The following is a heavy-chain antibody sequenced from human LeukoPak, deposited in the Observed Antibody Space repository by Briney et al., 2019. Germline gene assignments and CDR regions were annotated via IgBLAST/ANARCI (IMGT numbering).Heavy chain of an antibody. J-gene: IGHJ4*02. CDR1: GGSISSSSYY. CDR3: ARAIAVTGVHFDY. D-gene: IGHD6-19*01. V-gene: IGHV4-39*07. CDR2: IYYSGST. Sequence: NTSETLSLTCTVSGGSISSSSYYWGWIRQPPGKGLEWIGSIYYSGSTYYNPSLKSRVTISVDTSKNQFSLKLSSVTAADTAVYYCARAIAVTGVHFDYWGQGTLVTVSS.